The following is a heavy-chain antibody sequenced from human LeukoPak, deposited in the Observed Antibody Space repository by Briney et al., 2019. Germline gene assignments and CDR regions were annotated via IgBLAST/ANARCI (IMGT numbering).Heavy chain of an antibody. CDR2: INHSGST. CDR1: GGSFSGYY. D-gene: IGHD7-27*01. V-gene: IGHV4-34*01. Sequence: SETLSLTCAVYGGSFSGYYWSWIRQPPGKGLEWIGEINHSGSTNYNPSLKSRVTMSVDTSKNQFSLKLSSVTAADTAVYYCARSKLGYFDYWGQGTLVTVSS. CDR3: ARSKLGYFDY. J-gene: IGHJ4*02.